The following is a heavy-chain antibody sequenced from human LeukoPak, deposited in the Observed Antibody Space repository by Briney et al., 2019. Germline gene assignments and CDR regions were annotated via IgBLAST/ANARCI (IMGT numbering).Heavy chain of an antibody. CDR2: MNPNSGNT. V-gene: IGHV1-8*01. J-gene: IGHJ6*03. CDR1: GYTFTSYD. D-gene: IGHD1-26*01. Sequence: GASVKVSCKASGYTFTSYDINWVRQATGQGLEWIGWMNPNSGNTGYAQKFQGRVTVTRNTSISTAYMELSSLRSEDTAVYYCARGGRSGSYYHYYYYYMDVWGKGTTVTISS. CDR3: ARGGRSGSYYHYYYYYMDV.